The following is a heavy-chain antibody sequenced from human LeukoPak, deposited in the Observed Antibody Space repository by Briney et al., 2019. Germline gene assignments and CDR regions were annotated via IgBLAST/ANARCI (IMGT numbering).Heavy chain of an antibody. CDR1: GFTFSSYA. D-gene: IGHD7-27*01. CDR3: VRGLSGVSSWYFDL. Sequence: GGSLRLSCAASGFTFSSYAMTWVRQAPGKGLVWISALHSGGHTFYADSVRGRFTISRDISKNTLYLQMNDLGAEDTALYYCVRGLSGVSSWYFDLWGRGTLVSVSS. J-gene: IGHJ2*01. V-gene: IGHV3-23*01. CDR2: LHSGGHT.